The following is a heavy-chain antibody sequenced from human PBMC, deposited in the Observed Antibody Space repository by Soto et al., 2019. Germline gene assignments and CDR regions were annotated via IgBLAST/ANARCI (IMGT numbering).Heavy chain of an antibody. J-gene: IGHJ3*02. CDR2: IFSNDEK. CDR1: GFSLSNARMG. CDR3: AGIAVAEFDAFDI. D-gene: IGHD6-19*01. V-gene: IGHV2-26*01. Sequence: QVTLKESGPVLVKPTETLTLTCTVSGFSLSNARMGVSWIRQPPGKALEWLAHIFSNDEKSYSTSLKSRLTTPRDPSKSQVVLTMTNMAPVDTPKYYCAGIAVAEFDAFDIWGQGKMVPVSS.